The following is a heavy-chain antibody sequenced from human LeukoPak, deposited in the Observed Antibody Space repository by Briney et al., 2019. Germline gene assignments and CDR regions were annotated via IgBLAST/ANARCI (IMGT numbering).Heavy chain of an antibody. CDR3: ARLGYDFWSGYSNWFGP. V-gene: IGHV4-39*01. Sequence: SETLSLTCTVSCGSISSSSYYWGWIRQPPGKGLEWIGSIYYSGSTYYNPSLKSRVTISVDTSKNQFSLKLSSVTAADTAVYYCARLGYDFWSGYSNWFGPWGQGTLVTVSS. J-gene: IGHJ5*02. D-gene: IGHD3-3*01. CDR1: CGSISSSSYY. CDR2: IYYSGST.